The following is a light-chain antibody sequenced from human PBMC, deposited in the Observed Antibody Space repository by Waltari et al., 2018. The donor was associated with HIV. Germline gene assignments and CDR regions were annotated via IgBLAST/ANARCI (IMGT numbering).Light chain of an antibody. CDR3: CSYAGSTTHV. CDR1: SRAVESYKV. V-gene: IGLV2-23*02. J-gene: IGLJ1*01. Sequence: QSALTQPASVSGSPGQSITISSTGTSRAVESYKVCLWYQKNPGKAPKLMIYEVSKRPSGVSNRFSGSKSGNTASLTISGLQAEDEADYYCCSYAGSTTHVFGTGTKVTVL. CDR2: EVS.